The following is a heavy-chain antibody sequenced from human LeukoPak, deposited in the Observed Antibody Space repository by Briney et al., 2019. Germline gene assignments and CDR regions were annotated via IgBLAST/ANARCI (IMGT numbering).Heavy chain of an antibody. D-gene: IGHD3-22*01. CDR3: ARTYYYDSSGYYLN. CDR1: GYTFTSYG. V-gene: IGHV1-18*01. Sequence: ASVKVSCKASGYTFTSYGISWVRQAPGQGLESMGWISAYNGNTNYAQKLQGRVTMTTDTSTSTAYMELRSLRSDDTAVYYCARTYYYDSSGYYLNWGQGTLVTVSS. J-gene: IGHJ4*02. CDR2: ISAYNGNT.